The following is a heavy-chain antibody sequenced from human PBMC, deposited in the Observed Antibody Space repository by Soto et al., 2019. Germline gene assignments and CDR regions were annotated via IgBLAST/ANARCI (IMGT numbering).Heavy chain of an antibody. CDR3: VRGTCYDCWNIDY. CDR2: IPDDGDKI. D-gene: IGHD2-21*02. Sequence: QVQLVESGGGVVQPGTSLRLSCAASGFIFSNYAMHWVRQAPGKGLEWMAVIPDDGDKIHYADSVKGRFAISRDNSKNTLYLQINSLRVEDTAVYYCVRGTCYDCWNIDYWGQGTQVTVSS. CDR1: GFIFSNYA. V-gene: IGHV3-30*09. J-gene: IGHJ4*02.